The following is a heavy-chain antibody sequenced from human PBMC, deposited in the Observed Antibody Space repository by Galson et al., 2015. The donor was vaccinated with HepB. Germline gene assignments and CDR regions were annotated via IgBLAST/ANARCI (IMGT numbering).Heavy chain of an antibody. CDR1: GFTFSTYA. V-gene: IGHV3-23*01. Sequence: SLRLSCAASGFTFSTYAMTWVRQAPGKGLEWISAISGRGGSTFYADSVKGRFTISRDNSKNTLYLQMNSLRAEDTAIYYCAKAPALSSAWSMGFYYFDYWGQGTLVSVSS. CDR2: ISGRGGST. D-gene: IGHD6-19*01. CDR3: AKAPALSSAWSMGFYYFDY. J-gene: IGHJ4*02.